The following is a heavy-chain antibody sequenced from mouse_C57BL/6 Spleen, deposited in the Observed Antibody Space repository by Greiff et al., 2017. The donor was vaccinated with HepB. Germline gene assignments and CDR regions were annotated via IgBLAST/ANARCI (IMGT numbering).Heavy chain of an antibody. CDR1: GYSITSGYD. D-gene: IGHD1-1*01. Sequence: EVQVVESGPGMVKPSQSLSLTCTVTGYSITSGYDWHWIRHFPGNKLEWMGYISYSGSTNYNPSLKSRISITHDTSKNHFFLKLNSVTTEDTATYYCARGYYCSSYETWFAYWGQGTLVTVSA. J-gene: IGHJ3*01. CDR3: ARGYYCSSYETWFAY. CDR2: ISYSGST. V-gene: IGHV3-1*01.